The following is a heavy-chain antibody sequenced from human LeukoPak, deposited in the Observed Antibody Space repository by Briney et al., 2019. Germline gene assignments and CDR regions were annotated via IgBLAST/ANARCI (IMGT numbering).Heavy chain of an antibody. Sequence: PGGSLRLSCAASGFTFSSYSMNWVRQAPGKGLEWVSSISISSGYIYYADSVKGRFTISRDNAKNSLYLQMNSLRAEDTAVYYCARNDYNFDYWGQGTLVTVS. CDR3: ARNDYNFDY. J-gene: IGHJ4*02. D-gene: IGHD1-1*01. CDR1: GFTFSSYS. V-gene: IGHV3-21*01. CDR2: ISISSGYI.